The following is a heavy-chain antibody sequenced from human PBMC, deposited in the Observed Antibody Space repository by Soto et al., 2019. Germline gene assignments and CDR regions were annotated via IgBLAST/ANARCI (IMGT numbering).Heavy chain of an antibody. J-gene: IGHJ4*02. V-gene: IGHV4-31*11. CDR2: IYYSGST. CDR1: GGSISSGGYS. CDR3: ARGRGRGYFDWFYFDY. Sequence: SETLSLTCAVSGGSISSGGYSWSWIRQHPGKGLEWIGYIYYSGSTYYNPSLKSRVTISVDTSKNQFSLKLSSVTAADTAVYYCARGRGRGYFDWFYFDYWGQGTLVT. D-gene: IGHD3-9*01.